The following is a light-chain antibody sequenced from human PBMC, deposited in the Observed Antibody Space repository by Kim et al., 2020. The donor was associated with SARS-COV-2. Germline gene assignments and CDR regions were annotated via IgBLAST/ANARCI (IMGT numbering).Light chain of an antibody. V-gene: IGKV4-1*01. CDR1: RTVFYSSNNKNY. J-gene: IGKJ1*01. CDR3: QQYFSTPWT. CDR2: WAS. Sequence: ATINCKSCRTVFYSSNNKNYLAWYQQRPGQPPKLLIYWASTRESGVPDRFSGSGSGTDFTFSISSLQAEDVAVYYCQQYFSTPWTFGQGTKVDIK.